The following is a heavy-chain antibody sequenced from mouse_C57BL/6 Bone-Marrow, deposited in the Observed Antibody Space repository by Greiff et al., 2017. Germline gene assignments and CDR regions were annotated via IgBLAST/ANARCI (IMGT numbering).Heavy chain of an antibody. CDR1: GFTFTDYY. CDR2: IRNKANGYTT. J-gene: IGHJ1*03. CDR3: ARRYGNSWYFDV. Sequence: EVQLVESGGGLVQPGGSLSLSCAASGFTFTDYYMSWVRQPPGKALEWLGFIRNKANGYTTEYSASVKGRFTISRDNSQSILYLQMNALRAEDSATYYCARRYGNSWYFDVWGTGTTVTVSS. V-gene: IGHV7-3*01. D-gene: IGHD2-10*02.